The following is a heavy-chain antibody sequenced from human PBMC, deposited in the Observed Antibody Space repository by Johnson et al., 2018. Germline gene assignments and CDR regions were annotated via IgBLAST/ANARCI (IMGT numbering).Heavy chain of an antibody. CDR2: FIPIFDTA. J-gene: IGHJ6*02. D-gene: IGHD2-2*02. CDR3: AGSNLISTGCDKFYYYYYGMDV. CDR1: GGTFSSYA. Sequence: VQLVESGAEVKKPGSSVKVSCKASGGTFSSYAISWVRQAPGQGLEWMGGFIPIFDTANYAQKFQGRVTITADESTNTGYMEVSSLRSEDTAVYYCAGSNLISTGCDKFYYYYYGMDVWGQGTTVTVSS. V-gene: IGHV1-69*01.